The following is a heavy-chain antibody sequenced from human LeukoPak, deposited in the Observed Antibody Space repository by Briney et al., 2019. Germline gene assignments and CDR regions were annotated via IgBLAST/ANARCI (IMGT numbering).Heavy chain of an antibody. V-gene: IGHV3-15*01. CDR2: IKSKTDGGTT. Sequence: GGSLRLSCAASGFTFSSYWMSWVRQAPGKGLEWVGRIKSKTDGGTTDYAAPVKGRFTISRDDSKNTLYLQMNSLKTEDTAVYYCTTDWALYGGFDYWGQGTLVTVSS. CDR3: TTDWALYGGFDY. D-gene: IGHD4-23*01. CDR1: GFTFSSYW. J-gene: IGHJ4*02.